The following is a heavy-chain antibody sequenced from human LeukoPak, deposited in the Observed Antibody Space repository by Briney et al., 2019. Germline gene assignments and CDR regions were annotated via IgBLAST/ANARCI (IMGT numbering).Heavy chain of an antibody. D-gene: IGHD5-18*01. J-gene: IGHJ6*03. Sequence: ASVKVSCKASGYTFTSYGISWVRQAPGQGLEWMGWISAYNGNTNYAQKLQGRVTMTTDTSTSTAYMELRSLRSDDTAVYYCARFCGDTAMVRGYYYYYYYMDVWGKGTTVTVSS. CDR3: ARFCGDTAMVRGYYYYYYYMDV. CDR2: ISAYNGNT. V-gene: IGHV1-18*01. CDR1: GYTFTSYG.